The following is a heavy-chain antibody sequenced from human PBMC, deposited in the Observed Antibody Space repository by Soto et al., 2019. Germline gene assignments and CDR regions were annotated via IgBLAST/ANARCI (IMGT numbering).Heavy chain of an antibody. J-gene: IGHJ6*02. CDR1: GGSISSYY. V-gene: IGHV4-59*01. CDR3: ARADYVFWSGYPQRGMDV. D-gene: IGHD3-3*01. CDR2: IYYSGST. Sequence: PSETLSLTCTVSGGSISSYYWSWIRQPPGKGLEWIGYIYYSGSTNYNPSLKSRVTISVDTSKNQFSLKLSSVTAADTAVYYCARADYVFWSGYPQRGMDVCGQGTTVTVSS.